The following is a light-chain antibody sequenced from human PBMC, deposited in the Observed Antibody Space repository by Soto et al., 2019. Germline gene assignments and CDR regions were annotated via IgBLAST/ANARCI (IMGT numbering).Light chain of an antibody. CDR2: AAS. J-gene: IGKJ1*01. CDR1: HDISTY. V-gene: IGKV1-9*01. Sequence: DIQLTQSPSLLSASVVDRVTITCRASHDISTYLAWYQQKPGKAPTLLIYAASNLQSGVPSRFRGSRSGTEFTLTVSNLQPEDFATYYCLQDHDDSWTFGQGTKVDIK. CDR3: LQDHDDSWT.